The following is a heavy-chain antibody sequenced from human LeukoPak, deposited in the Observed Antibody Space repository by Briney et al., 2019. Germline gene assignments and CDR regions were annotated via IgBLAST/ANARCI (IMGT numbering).Heavy chain of an antibody. D-gene: IGHD3-10*01. V-gene: IGHV1-46*01. CDR2: INPSGGST. Sequence: ASVKVSCKASGYTFASYSMHWVRQAPGQGLEWMGIINPSGGSTYAQKSQGRVTMTRDTSTSTVYMELSSLRSEDAAVYYCARRGDSFDIWGQGTKVTVSS. CDR1: GYTFASYS. CDR3: ARRGDSFDI. J-gene: IGHJ3*02.